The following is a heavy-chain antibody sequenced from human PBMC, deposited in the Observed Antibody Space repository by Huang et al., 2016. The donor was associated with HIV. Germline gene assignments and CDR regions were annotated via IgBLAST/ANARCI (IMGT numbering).Heavy chain of an antibody. CDR1: GFILSNYG. V-gene: IGHV3-33*04. Sequence: VQLIESRGGVVQPGKSLRLSCATSGFILSNYGMNWVRQAPGKGLKGVAFIRNDGMKKNYADSVRGRFTVGRDNGNNTLFLQMRSLGVDDTAVYYCARGDYYDSSGYHPGYFDYWGQGILVTVSS. CDR2: IRNDGMKK. D-gene: IGHD3-22*01. CDR3: ARGDYYDSSGYHPGYFDY. J-gene: IGHJ4*02.